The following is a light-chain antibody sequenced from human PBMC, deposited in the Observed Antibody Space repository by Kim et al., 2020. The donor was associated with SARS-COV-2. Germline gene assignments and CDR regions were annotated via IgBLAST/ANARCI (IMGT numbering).Light chain of an antibody. J-gene: IGLJ3*02. CDR2: EVN. CDR1: SSDVGRYNY. V-gene: IGLV2-14*01. Sequence: QSVVTQPASVSGSPGQSITVSCSGTSSDVGRYNYVSWYQQHPGKVPKLLIYEVNKRPSGASDRFSGSKSGNTASLTISGLQAEDEADYYCTSYTRSDTWVFGGGTKLTVL. CDR3: TSYTRSDTWV.